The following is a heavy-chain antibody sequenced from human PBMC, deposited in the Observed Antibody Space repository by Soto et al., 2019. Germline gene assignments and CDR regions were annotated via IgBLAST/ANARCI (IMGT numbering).Heavy chain of an antibody. CDR1: GFRFSDYY. J-gene: IGHJ4*02. V-gene: IGHV3-11*05. CDR2: ISSSSTYT. D-gene: IGHD3-10*01. Sequence: QVQLVESGGGLVKPGGSLRLSCAASGFRFSDYYMSWIRQAPGKGLEWVSYISSSSTYTEYADSVKGRFTISRDNAKNSLYLEVNSVRAEDTALYYWVRVRWRQPTEGIDYWGQGTLVNGSS. CDR3: VRVRWRQPTEGIDY.